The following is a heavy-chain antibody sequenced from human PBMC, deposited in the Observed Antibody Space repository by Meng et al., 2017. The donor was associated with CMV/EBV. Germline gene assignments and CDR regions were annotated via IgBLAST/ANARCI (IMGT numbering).Heavy chain of an antibody. D-gene: IGHD6-6*01. CDR2: IYPGDSDT. J-gene: IGHJ4*02. Sequence: KVSCKGSGYSFTSYWIGWVRQMPGKGLEWMGIIYPGDSDTRYSPSFQGQVTISADKSISTAYLQWSSLKASDTAMYYYARQVDSSFFDYWGQGTLVTVSS. V-gene: IGHV5-51*01. CDR3: ARQVDSSFFDY. CDR1: GYSFTSYW.